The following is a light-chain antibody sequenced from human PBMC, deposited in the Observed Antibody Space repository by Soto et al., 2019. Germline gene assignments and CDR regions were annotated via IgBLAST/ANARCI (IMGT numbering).Light chain of an antibody. Sequence: QSVLRQPASGSAAPGQTSTISGTGKRSDVGSYNLVSWYQQHPGKAPKLMIYEGSKRPSGVSNRFSGSKSGNTASLTISGLQAEDEADYYCCSYAGSSTYVFGTGTKVTVL. V-gene: IGLV2-23*01. J-gene: IGLJ1*01. CDR1: RSDVGSYNL. CDR3: CSYAGSSTYV. CDR2: EGS.